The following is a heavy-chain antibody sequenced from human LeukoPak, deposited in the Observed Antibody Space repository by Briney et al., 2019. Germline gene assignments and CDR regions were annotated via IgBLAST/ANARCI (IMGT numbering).Heavy chain of an antibody. Sequence: GESLKISCKGSGYSFTSHWIGWVRQMPGKGLEWMGIIYPGDSDTRYSPSFQGQVTISADKSISTAYLQWSSLKASDTAMYYCARHVVSSSWYVYYYYGMDVWGQGTTVTVSS. J-gene: IGHJ6*02. CDR2: IYPGDSDT. V-gene: IGHV5-51*01. D-gene: IGHD6-13*01. CDR3: ARHVVSSSWYVYYYYGMDV. CDR1: GYSFTSHW.